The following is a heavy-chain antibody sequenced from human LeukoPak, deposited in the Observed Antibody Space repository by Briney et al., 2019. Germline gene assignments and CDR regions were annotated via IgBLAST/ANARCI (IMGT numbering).Heavy chain of an antibody. D-gene: IGHD3-9*01. CDR3: ARHRGASYYNVMTAYLGAFDI. J-gene: IGHJ3*02. V-gene: IGHV4-59*08. CDR1: SGSISGSY. CDR2: FFYGGST. Sequence: PSETLSLTCTVSSGSISGSYWSWIRQSPEKGLEWIGYFFYGGSTDYNPSLKSRVTISVDTSKHRFSLKLSSVTAADTAVYYCARHRGASYYNVMTAYLGAFDIWGQGTTVTVS.